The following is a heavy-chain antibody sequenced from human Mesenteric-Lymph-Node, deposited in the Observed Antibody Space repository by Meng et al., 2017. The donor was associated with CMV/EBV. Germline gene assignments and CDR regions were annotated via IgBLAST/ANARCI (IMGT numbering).Heavy chain of an antibody. CDR2: FYSGDSST. Sequence: MSWVRQAPGKGLEWVSIFYSGDSSTYYADSVKGRFTISRDPSNNMLYLQMNSLRADDTAIYYCVKQATVGYCSSTSCYRLGGWFDPWGQGTLVTVSS. J-gene: IGHJ5*02. CDR3: VKQATVGYCSSTSCYRLGGWFDP. V-gene: IGHV3-23*03. D-gene: IGHD2-2*01.